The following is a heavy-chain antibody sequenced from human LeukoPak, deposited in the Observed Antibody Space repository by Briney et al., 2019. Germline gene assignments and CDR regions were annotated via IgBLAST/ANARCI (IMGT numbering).Heavy chain of an antibody. CDR3: ARDALLRYYYDSSGYYHFDY. V-gene: IGHV1-18*01. Sequence: ASVKVSCKASGYTFTSYGISWVRQAPGQGLEWMGWISAYNGNTNYAQKLQGRVTMTTDTSTSTAYIELRSLRSDDTAVYYCARDALLRYYYDSSGYYHFDYWGQGTLVTVSS. D-gene: IGHD3-22*01. CDR1: GYTFTSYG. CDR2: ISAYNGNT. J-gene: IGHJ4*02.